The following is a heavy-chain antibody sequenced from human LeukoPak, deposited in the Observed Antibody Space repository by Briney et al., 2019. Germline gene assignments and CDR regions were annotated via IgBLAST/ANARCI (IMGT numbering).Heavy chain of an antibody. J-gene: IGHJ4*02. Sequence: SETLSLTCTVPGYSISSGYYWGWIRQPPGKGLEWIGSIYHSGSTYYNPSLKSRVTISVDTSKNQFSPKLSSVTAADTAVYYCARTREMVYAPDYWGQGTLVTVSS. CDR3: ARTREMVYAPDY. CDR1: GYSISSGYY. V-gene: IGHV4-38-2*02. CDR2: IYHSGST. D-gene: IGHD2-8*01.